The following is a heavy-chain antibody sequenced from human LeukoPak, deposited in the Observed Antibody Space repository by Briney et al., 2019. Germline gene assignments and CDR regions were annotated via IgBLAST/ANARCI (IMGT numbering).Heavy chain of an antibody. D-gene: IGHD3-22*01. CDR3: ARGWETDSSGYDY. CDR1: GYSLTSYW. CDR2: IYPGDSDT. Sequence: GESLKISCKGSGYSLTSYWIGWVRQMPGKGLEWMGIIYPGDSDTRYSPSFQGQVTISADKSISTAYLQWSSLKASDTAMYYCARGWETDSSGYDYWGQGTLVTVSS. J-gene: IGHJ4*02. V-gene: IGHV5-51*01.